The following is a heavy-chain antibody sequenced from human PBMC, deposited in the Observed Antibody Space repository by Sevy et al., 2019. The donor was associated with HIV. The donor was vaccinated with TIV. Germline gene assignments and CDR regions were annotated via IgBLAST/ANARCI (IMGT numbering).Heavy chain of an antibody. V-gene: IGHV4-59*01. CDR2: IYYSGIT. J-gene: IGHJ4*02. CDR1: AGTLTSYY. CDR3: ARAGSGYFMFDY. D-gene: IGHD3-3*01. Sequence: SETLSLSCTVSAGTLTSYYWCWIRQAPGKGLEWVGCIYYSGITNYNPSLKSRVTISVDTARKEVSLNLKSVTGADTYVSYYARAGSGYFMFDYWGQGALVTVSS.